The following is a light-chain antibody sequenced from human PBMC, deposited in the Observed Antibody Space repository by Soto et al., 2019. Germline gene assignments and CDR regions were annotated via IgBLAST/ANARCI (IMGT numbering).Light chain of an antibody. V-gene: IGKV3D-20*02. J-gene: IGKJ2*01. CDR3: QQRSNWPQT. Sequence: VLTQSPGTLSLSPGERATLSCRASQSISSDYLAWYQQKPGQAPRLLIYGASSRATGIPDRFSGSGSGTDFTLTVSRLEPEDFAVYYCQQRSNWPQTVGQGTKVDIK. CDR2: GAS. CDR1: QSISSDY.